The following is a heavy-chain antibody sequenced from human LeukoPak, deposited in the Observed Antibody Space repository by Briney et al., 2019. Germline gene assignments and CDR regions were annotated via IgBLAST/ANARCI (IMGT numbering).Heavy chain of an antibody. D-gene: IGHD4-11*01. V-gene: IGHV1-2*02. CDR3: ARDATTVTGALFDY. CDR2: INPNSGGT. J-gene: IGHJ4*02. CDR1: GYTFTGYY. Sequence: ASVKVSCKASGYTFTGYYMHWVRQAPGQGLEWMGWINPNSGGTNYAQKFQGRVTMTRDTSISTAYMELSRLRSDDTAVYYCARDATTVTGALFDYWGQGTLVTVPS.